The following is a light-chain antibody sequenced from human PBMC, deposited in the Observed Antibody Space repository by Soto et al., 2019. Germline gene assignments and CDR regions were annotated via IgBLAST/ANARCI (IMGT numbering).Light chain of an antibody. Sequence: EIVLTQSPGTLSLSPGERATLSCRASQSVSSNYLAWYQQRPGQAPRLLIYGAASRATGIPDRFSGSGSGTDFTLTISSLEPEDFAVYYCQQYGSSPTWTFGQGTKV. J-gene: IGKJ1*01. CDR2: GAA. CDR3: QQYGSSPTWT. V-gene: IGKV3-20*01. CDR1: QSVSSNY.